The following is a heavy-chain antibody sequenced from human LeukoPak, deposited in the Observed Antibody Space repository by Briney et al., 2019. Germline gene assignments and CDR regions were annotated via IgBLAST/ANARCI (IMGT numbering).Heavy chain of an antibody. J-gene: IGHJ4*02. CDR3: ARDRRTQYSDYGLDY. CDR1: GFTVSSNY. Sequence: GGSLRLSCAASGFTVSSNYMSWVRQAPGKGLEWVSGISGSGGNTYYADSVKGRFTISRDNSKNALYLQMNSLRAEDTAIYYCARDRRTQYSDYGLDYWGQGTLVTVSS. V-gene: IGHV3-23*01. CDR2: ISGSGGNT. D-gene: IGHD3-16*01.